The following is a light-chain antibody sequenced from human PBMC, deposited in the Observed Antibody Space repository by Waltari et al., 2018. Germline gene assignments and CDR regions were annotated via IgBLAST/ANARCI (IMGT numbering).Light chain of an antibody. CDR1: QSISTF. J-gene: IGKJ1*01. V-gene: IGKV1-39*01. Sequence: DIQMTQSPSSLSASVGDRVPITCRASQSISTFLNWYQQKPGKAPKVLVFGTSSLQSGVPSRFSGSGSGTDFTLTVSSLQPEDVATYYCQQTYNTPWTFGQGTKVEVK. CDR3: QQTYNTPWT. CDR2: GTS.